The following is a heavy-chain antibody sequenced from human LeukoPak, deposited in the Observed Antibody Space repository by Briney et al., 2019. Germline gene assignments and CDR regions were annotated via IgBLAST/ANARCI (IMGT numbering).Heavy chain of an antibody. V-gene: IGHV1-2*02. CDR3: ARDPIVLRFSKGFFDY. J-gene: IGHJ4*02. CDR1: GYTFTGYY. CDR2: INPNSGGT. D-gene: IGHD3-3*01. Sequence: GASVKVSCKASGYTFTGYYMHWVRQAPGQGLEWMGWINPNSGGTNYAQKFQGRVTMTRDTSISTAYMELSRLRSDDTAVYYCARDPIVLRFSKGFFDYWGQGTLVTVSS.